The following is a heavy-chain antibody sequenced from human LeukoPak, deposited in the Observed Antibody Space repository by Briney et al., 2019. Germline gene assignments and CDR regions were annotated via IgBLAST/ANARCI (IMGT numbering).Heavy chain of an antibody. CDR1: GYTFTSYG. D-gene: IGHD3-10*01. CDR2: ISAYNGNT. J-gene: IGHJ4*02. V-gene: IGHV1-18*01. Sequence: GASVKVSCKASGYTFTSYGISWVRQAPGQGLEWMGWISAYNGNTNYAQKLQGRVTMTTDTSTSTAYMELRSLRSDDTAVYYCARDRNYYGSGSYPHVFDYWGQGTLVTVSS. CDR3: ARDRNYYGSGSYPHVFDY.